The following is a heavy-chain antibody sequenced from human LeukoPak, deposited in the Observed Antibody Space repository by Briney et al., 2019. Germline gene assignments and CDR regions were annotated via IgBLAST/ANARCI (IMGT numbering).Heavy chain of an antibody. Sequence: PSETLSLTCTVSGSSISSNYYWAWIRQPPGKGLGWIGNIFRIGPTYHNPSLQSRVTISVDTSKNQISLRLSSVTAADTAVYYCARGLKGVGLLWFGEFDYYYYYMDVWGKGTTVTVSS. D-gene: IGHD3-10*01. CDR3: ARGLKGVGLLWFGEFDYYYYYMDV. J-gene: IGHJ6*03. CDR1: GSSISSNYY. CDR2: IFRIGPT. V-gene: IGHV4-38-2*02.